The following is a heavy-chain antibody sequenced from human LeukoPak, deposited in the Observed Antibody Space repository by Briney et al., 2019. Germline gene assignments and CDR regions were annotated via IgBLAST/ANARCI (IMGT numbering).Heavy chain of an antibody. D-gene: IGHD3-22*01. CDR3: ARALYYDSSGYSCAIFYGMDV. CDR2: IYYSGST. CDR1: GGTISSGGYY. V-gene: IGHV4-31*03. Sequence: SQTLSLTCTVSGGTISSGGYYWSWIRPHPGQGLEWIGYIYYSGSTYYNPSINSRVTISVDTAKYQFSMKLSSVTAADTAVYYCARALYYDSSGYSCAIFYGMDVWGQGTTVTVSS. J-gene: IGHJ6*02.